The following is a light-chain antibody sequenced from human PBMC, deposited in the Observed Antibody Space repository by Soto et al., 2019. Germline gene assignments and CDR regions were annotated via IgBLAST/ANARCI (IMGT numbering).Light chain of an antibody. Sequence: QSVLTQPPSVSGAPGQRVTISCTGSSSNIGAGYDVHWYQQLPGTAPKLLIYGNSNRPSVVPDRFSGSKSGTSASLAISGLQDEDEADYYCQSYDSSLSWVFGGGTKLTVL. CDR2: GNS. V-gene: IGLV1-40*01. CDR3: QSYDSSLSWV. J-gene: IGLJ3*02. CDR1: SSNIGAGYD.